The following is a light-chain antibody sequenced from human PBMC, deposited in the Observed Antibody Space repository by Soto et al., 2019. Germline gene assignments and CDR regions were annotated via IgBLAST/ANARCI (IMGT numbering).Light chain of an antibody. V-gene: IGKV1-39*01. CDR2: AAS. Sequence: DMEMTQSPLSLSESVGDRVTITCRASQSISNYLNWYQHKPGKVPKLLIYAASSLQSGVPTRFSGSVSGTDFTLTINSLQPEDFATYYCQQSYGTPLTFGSGTKIEIK. CDR1: QSISNY. CDR3: QQSYGTPLT. J-gene: IGKJ4*01.